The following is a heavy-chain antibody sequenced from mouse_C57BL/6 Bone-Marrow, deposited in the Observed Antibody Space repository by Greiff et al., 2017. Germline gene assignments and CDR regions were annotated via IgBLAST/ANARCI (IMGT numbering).Heavy chain of an antibody. J-gene: IGHJ4*01. V-gene: IGHV1-82*01. CDR1: GYAFSSSW. CDR3: ARSSYYGIYYAMDY. CDR2: IYPGDGDT. Sequence: QVQLQQSGPELVKPGASVKISCKASGYAFSSSWMNWVKQRPGKGLEWIGRIYPGDGDTNYNGKFKGKATLTADKSSSTAYMQLSSLTSEDSSVYFCARSSYYGIYYAMDYGGQGTSGTVSS. D-gene: IGHD2-10*01.